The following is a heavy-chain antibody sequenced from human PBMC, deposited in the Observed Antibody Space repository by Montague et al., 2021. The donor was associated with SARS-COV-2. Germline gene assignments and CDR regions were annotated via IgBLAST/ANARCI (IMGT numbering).Heavy chain of an antibody. CDR2: IFYTGST. J-gene: IGHJ6*02. CDR1: GDSINTYY. D-gene: IGHD6-13*01. CDR3: ARQAAGSYFYYGVDV. Sequence: SETLSLTCTVSGDSINTYYWNWIRQPPGKGLEWLGSIFYTGSTNXNPSLKSRVTISLDTSKNQFFLKVTSVIAADTAVYYCARQAAGSYFYYGVDVWGQGTTVTVSS. V-gene: IGHV4-59*12.